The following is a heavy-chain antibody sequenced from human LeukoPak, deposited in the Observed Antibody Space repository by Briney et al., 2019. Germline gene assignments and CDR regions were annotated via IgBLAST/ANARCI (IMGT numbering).Heavy chain of an antibody. CDR3: ASRGYYYDSSGADAFDT. CDR1: GYSFTSYW. V-gene: IGHV5-51*01. Sequence: GESLKISCKGSGYSFTSYWIGWVRQMPGKGLEWMGIIYPGDSDTRYSPSFQGQVTISADKSISTAYLQWSSLKASDTAMYYCASRGYYYDSSGADAFDTWGQGTMVTVSS. D-gene: IGHD3-22*01. CDR2: IYPGDSDT. J-gene: IGHJ3*02.